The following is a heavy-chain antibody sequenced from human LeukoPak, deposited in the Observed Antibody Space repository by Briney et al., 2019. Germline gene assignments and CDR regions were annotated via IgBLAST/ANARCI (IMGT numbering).Heavy chain of an antibody. CDR2: IYYSGST. D-gene: IGHD4-23*01. CDR3: ARNPGGGNSAPFDY. Sequence: PSEALSLTCTVSGGSISSYYWSWIRQPPGKGLEWIGYIYYSGSTNYNPSLKSRVTISVDTSKNQFSLKLSSVTAADTAVYYCARNPGGGNSAPFDYWGQGILVTVSS. V-gene: IGHV4-59*08. CDR1: GGSISSYY. J-gene: IGHJ4*02.